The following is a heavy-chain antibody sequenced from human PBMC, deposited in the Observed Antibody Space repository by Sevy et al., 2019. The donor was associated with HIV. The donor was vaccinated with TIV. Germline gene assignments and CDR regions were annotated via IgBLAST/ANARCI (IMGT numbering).Heavy chain of an antibody. Sequence: GGSLRLSCAASGFTFSSYAMSWVRQAPGKGLEWVANIKQDGSKREYVDSVKGRLTISRDNGKNSVYLQMDSLRAEDTAVYYCAREGSGGFDYWGQGTLVTVSS. CDR2: IKQDGSKR. D-gene: IGHD2-15*01. J-gene: IGHJ4*02. CDR1: GFTFSSYA. V-gene: IGHV3-7*01. CDR3: AREGSGGFDY.